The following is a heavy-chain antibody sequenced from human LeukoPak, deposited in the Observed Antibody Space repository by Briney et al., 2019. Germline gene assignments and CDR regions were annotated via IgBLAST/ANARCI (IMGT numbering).Heavy chain of an antibody. CDR3: ARDGDSSSWWYFDY. Sequence: GGSLRLSCAASGFTFSSYWMSWVRQAPGKGLEWVANIKQDGSEKYYVDSVKGRFTISRDNAKSSLYLQMNSLRAEDTAVYYCARDGDSSSWWYFDYWGQGTLVTVSS. D-gene: IGHD6-13*01. J-gene: IGHJ4*02. CDR1: GFTFSSYW. V-gene: IGHV3-7*01. CDR2: IKQDGSEK.